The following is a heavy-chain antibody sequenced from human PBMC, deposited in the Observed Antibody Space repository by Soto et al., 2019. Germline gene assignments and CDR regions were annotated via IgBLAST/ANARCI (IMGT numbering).Heavy chain of an antibody. V-gene: IGHV3-23*01. CDR2: ISGSGGST. D-gene: IGHD3-22*01. J-gene: IGHJ3*02. CDR3: AKEQITMIVVVITTRPGAFDI. Sequence: GGSLRLSCAASGFTFSSYAMSWVRQAPGKGLEWVSAISGSGGSTYYADSVKGRFTISRDNSKNTLYLQMNSLRAEDTAVYYCAKEQITMIVVVITTRPGAFDIWGQGTMVTVS. CDR1: GFTFSSYA.